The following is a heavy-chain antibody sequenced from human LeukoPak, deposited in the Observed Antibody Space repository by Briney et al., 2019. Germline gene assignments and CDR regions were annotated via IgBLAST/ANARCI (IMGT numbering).Heavy chain of an antibody. CDR3: ARQGHNFFDY. Sequence: GGSLRLSCKGSGYSFTSYWIGWVRQMPGKGLEWMGRIDPSDSYTNYSPSFQGHVTISADKSISTAYLQWSTLKASDTAMYYCARQGHNFFDYWGQGTLVTVSS. CDR2: IDPSDSYT. V-gene: IGHV5-10-1*01. J-gene: IGHJ4*02. CDR1: GYSFTSYW.